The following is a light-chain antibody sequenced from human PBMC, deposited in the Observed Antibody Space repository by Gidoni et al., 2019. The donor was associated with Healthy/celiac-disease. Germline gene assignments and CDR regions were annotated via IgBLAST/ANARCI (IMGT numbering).Light chain of an antibody. Sequence: DIQMTQSPSSLSASVGDRVTITCPASQDISNYLNWYQQKPGKAPKLLIYDASNLQSGVPSRFSGSGSGTEFTLTISSLQPEDIATYYCQQLNSYPLYTFGQGTKLEIK. CDR3: QQLNSYPLYT. V-gene: IGKV1-33*01. CDR1: QDISNY. CDR2: DAS. J-gene: IGKJ2*01.